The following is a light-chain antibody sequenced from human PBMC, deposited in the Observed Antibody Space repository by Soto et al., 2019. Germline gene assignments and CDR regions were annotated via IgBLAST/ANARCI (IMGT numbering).Light chain of an antibody. Sequence: EIVLTQSPGTLSLSPGERATLSCRASQSVSSNYLAGYRRQPGQAPRLLIYGASKRATDIPGRFSGSGSGTDFTLTINRLEPEDYAVYYCQQYGSSPPTFGPGTRVEIK. CDR3: QQYGSSPPT. CDR2: GAS. J-gene: IGKJ1*01. CDR1: QSVSSNY. V-gene: IGKV3-20*01.